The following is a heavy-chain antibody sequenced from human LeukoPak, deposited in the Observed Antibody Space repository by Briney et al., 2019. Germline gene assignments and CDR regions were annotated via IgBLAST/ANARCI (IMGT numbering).Heavy chain of an antibody. CDR3: ARTTSRPPYYFDF. CDR1: GFTFTSYA. J-gene: IGHJ4*02. Sequence: GRSLRLSCAASGFTFTSYAIHWVRQAPGKGLEWVAVISYDGANEYYADSVKGRFTIPRDNSKNTLYLQMNSLRPEDTAVYYCARTTSRPPYYFDFWGQGTLVTVSS. V-gene: IGHV3-30*01. CDR2: ISYDGANE. D-gene: IGHD1-14*01.